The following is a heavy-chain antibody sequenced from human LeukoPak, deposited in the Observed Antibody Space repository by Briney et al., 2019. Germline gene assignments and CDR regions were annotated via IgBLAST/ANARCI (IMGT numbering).Heavy chain of an antibody. Sequence: SETLSLTCTVSGGSISSYYWSWIRQPAGKGLEWIGRIYTSGSTNYNPSLKSRVIISVDTSKNQFSLKLSSVTAADTAVYYCARVPSGSYYYYYMDVWGKGTTVTVSS. D-gene: IGHD1-26*01. J-gene: IGHJ6*03. CDR1: GGSISSYY. CDR3: ARVPSGSYYYYYMDV. V-gene: IGHV4-4*07. CDR2: IYTSGST.